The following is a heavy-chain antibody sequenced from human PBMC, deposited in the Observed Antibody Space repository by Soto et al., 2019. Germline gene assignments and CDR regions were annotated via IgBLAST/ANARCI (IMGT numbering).Heavy chain of an antibody. V-gene: IGHV1-2*04. D-gene: IGHD3-3*01. CDR1: GYTFTGYY. CDR2: INPNSGGT. CDR3: ARATTITYYDFWSGYLAPEFDS. Sequence: GASVKVSCKASGYTFTGYYMHWVRQAPGQGLEWMGWINPNSGGTNYAQKFQGWVTMTRDTSISTAYMELSRLRSDDTAVYYCARATTITYYDFWSGYLAPEFDSGGGGPLVTFSS. J-gene: IGHJ4*02.